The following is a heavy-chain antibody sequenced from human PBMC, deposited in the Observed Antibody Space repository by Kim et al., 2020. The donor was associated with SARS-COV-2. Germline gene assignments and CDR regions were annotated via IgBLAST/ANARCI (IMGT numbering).Heavy chain of an antibody. J-gene: IGHJ6*02. Sequence: ASVKVSCKASGYTFTSYAMHWVRQAPGQRLEWMGWINAGNGNTKYSQKFQGRVTITRDTSASTAYMELSSLRSEDTAVYYCASRYDFWSGPWRYGMDVWGQGTTVTVSS. CDR1: GYTFTSYA. CDR2: INAGNGNT. CDR3: ASRYDFWSGPWRYGMDV. V-gene: IGHV1-3*01. D-gene: IGHD3-3*01.